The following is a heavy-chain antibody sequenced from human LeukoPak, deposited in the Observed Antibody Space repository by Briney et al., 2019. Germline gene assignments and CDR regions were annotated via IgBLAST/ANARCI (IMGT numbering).Heavy chain of an antibody. CDR2: IYHSGST. Sequence: PSGTLSLTCAVSGGSISSSNWWSWVRQPPGKGLGWIGEIYHSGSTNYNPSLKSRVTISVDKSKNQFSLKLSSVTAADTAVYYCAREFFYGSGSYYQRGFDYWGQGTLVTVSS. CDR1: GGSISSSNW. V-gene: IGHV4-4*02. CDR3: AREFFYGSGSYYQRGFDY. D-gene: IGHD3-10*01. J-gene: IGHJ4*02.